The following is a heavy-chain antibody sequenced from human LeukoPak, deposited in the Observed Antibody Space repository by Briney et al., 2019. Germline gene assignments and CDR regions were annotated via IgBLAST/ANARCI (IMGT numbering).Heavy chain of an antibody. J-gene: IGHJ5*02. CDR2: IYTSGST. CDR1: GGSISSGSYY. CDR3: ARARSGLSGWFDL. Sequence: PSETLSLTCTVSGGSISSGSYYWSWIRQPAGKGLEWIERIYTSGSTNYNPSLKSRVTISVDTSKNQFSLKLSSVTAADTAVYYCARARSGLSGWFDLWGQGTLVTVSS. V-gene: IGHV4-61*02. D-gene: IGHD2-15*01.